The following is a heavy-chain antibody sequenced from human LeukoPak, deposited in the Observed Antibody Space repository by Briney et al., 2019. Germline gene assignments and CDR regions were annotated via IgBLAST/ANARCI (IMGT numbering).Heavy chain of an antibody. Sequence: AASVKVSCKASGYTFTGYYMHWVRQAPGQGLEWMGWINPNSGGTNYAQKFQGRVTMTRDTSISTAYMELSRLRSDDTAVYYCARGSLVVVAATGLDGDGFDPWGQGTLVTVSS. CDR1: GYTFTGYY. D-gene: IGHD2-15*01. V-gene: IGHV1-2*02. J-gene: IGHJ5*02. CDR2: INPNSGGT. CDR3: ARGSLVVVAATGLDGDGFDP.